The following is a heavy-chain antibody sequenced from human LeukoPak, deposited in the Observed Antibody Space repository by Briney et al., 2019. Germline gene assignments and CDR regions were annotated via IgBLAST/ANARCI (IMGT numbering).Heavy chain of an antibody. CDR3: ARDPGYYYDSSGYTDY. Sequence: GGSLRLSCAASGFTFSDYYMSWIRQAPGKGLEWASYISSSGSTIYYADSVKGRFTISRDNAKNSLYLQMNSLRAEDTAVYYCARDPGYYYDSSGYTDYWGQGTLVTVSS. V-gene: IGHV3-11*04. CDR2: ISSSGSTI. CDR1: GFTFSDYY. J-gene: IGHJ4*02. D-gene: IGHD3-22*01.